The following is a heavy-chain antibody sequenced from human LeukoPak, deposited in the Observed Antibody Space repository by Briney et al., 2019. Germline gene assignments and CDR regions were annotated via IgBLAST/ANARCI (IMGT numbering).Heavy chain of an antibody. CDR3: ASSLLPTYSSSSDGFDY. J-gene: IGHJ4*02. CDR2: IYYSGST. D-gene: IGHD6-6*01. Sequence: SETLSLTCTVSGGSISSYYWSWIRQPPGKGLEWIGYIYYSGSTNYNPSLKSRVTISVDTSKNQFSLKLSSVTAADTAVYYCASSLLPTYSSSSDGFDYWGQGTLVTVSS. CDR1: GGSISSYY. V-gene: IGHV4-59*01.